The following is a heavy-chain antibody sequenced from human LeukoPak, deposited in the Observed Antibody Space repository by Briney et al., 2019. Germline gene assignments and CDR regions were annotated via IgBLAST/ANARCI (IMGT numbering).Heavy chain of an antibody. D-gene: IGHD1-7*01. CDR3: ARDRETGTTTTPSDLFDY. CDR2: ISYDGSNK. Sequence: GGSLRLSCAASGFSFSSYGMHWVRQAPGKGLEWVAVISYDGSNKFYADSVKGRFTISRGNSKNTLYLQMNSLRAEDTAVCYCARDRETGTTTTPSDLFDYWGQGTLVTVSS. V-gene: IGHV3-30*03. J-gene: IGHJ4*02. CDR1: GFSFSSYG.